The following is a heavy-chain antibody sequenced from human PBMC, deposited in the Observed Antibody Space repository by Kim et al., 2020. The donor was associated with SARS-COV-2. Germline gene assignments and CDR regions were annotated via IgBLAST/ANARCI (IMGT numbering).Heavy chain of an antibody. CDR3: ARDEEVDYGDYVGIDS. D-gene: IGHD4-17*01. V-gene: IGHV1-46*01. Sequence: FQSRVTMTRDTSTSTGYMELSSLRSEDTAVYYCARDEEVDYGDYVGIDSWGQGTLVTVSS. J-gene: IGHJ4*02.